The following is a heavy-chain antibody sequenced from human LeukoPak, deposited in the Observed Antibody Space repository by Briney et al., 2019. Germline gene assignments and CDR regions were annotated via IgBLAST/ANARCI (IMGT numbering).Heavy chain of an antibody. J-gene: IGHJ4*02. Sequence: GASVKVSCKTSGYTFTNYGITWVRQAPGHGLEWMGWISAYNGNTDYAQKLRDRVTMTTDTSTRTAFMELRSLRADDTAVYYCAREDVRYFNFWGQGTLVTVSS. CDR2: ISAYNGNT. V-gene: IGHV1-18*01. CDR3: AREDVRYFNF. CDR1: GYTFTNYG. D-gene: IGHD3-10*01.